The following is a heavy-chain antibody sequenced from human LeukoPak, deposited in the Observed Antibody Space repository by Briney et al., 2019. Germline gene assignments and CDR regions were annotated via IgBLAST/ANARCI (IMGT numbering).Heavy chain of an antibody. V-gene: IGHV4-30-4*07. D-gene: IGHD1-14*01. CDR1: GGSISSGGYS. Sequence: PSQTLSLTCAVSGGSISSGGYSWSWIRQPPGKGLEWFGYIYYSGSTYYNPSLKSRVTISVDTSKNQFSLKLSSVTAADTAVYYCARGSNPIKNWGQGTLVTVSS. CDR3: ARGSNPIKN. J-gene: IGHJ4*02. CDR2: IYYSGST.